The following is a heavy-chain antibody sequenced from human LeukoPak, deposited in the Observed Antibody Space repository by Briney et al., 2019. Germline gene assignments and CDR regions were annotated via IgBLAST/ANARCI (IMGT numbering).Heavy chain of an antibody. Sequence: GGSLRLSCAASGFTFSNYAMNWVRQAPGKGLEWVSSITGSGGDAYYADSVKGRFTISRDNSKNTLYLQMNSLRAEDTAVYYCAKRGEDDILTGYSDWGQGTLVTVSS. CDR1: GFTFSNYA. CDR3: AKRGEDDILTGYSD. D-gene: IGHD3-9*01. J-gene: IGHJ4*02. V-gene: IGHV3-23*01. CDR2: ITGSGGDA.